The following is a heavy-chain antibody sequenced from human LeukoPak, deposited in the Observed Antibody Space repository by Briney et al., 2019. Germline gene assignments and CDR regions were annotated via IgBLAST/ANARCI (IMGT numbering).Heavy chain of an antibody. CDR3: ARGGYYAMDV. Sequence: GGSLRLSCAASGFTFNIYAMHWVRQAPGKGLEWVALIHYDGSNKNYADSVKGRFTISRDNSKNTLYLQMNRLRGEDTAVYYCARGGYYAMDVWGQGTTVTVSS. V-gene: IGHV3-30*02. J-gene: IGHJ6*02. CDR2: IHYDGSNK. CDR1: GFTFNIYA.